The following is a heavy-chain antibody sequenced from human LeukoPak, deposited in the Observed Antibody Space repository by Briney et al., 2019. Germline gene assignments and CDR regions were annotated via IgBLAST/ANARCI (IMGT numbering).Heavy chain of an antibody. J-gene: IGHJ4*02. CDR2: IKQDGSEK. Sequence: PGGSLRLSCAASGFTFSSYWMTWVRQAPGRWLEWVANIKQDGSEKYYVDSAEGRFTISRDNGKKSLYLQMNSLRVEDTAVYYCARGRGNSSSWYWDYWGQGTLVTVSS. CDR3: ARGRGNSSSWYWDY. V-gene: IGHV3-7*01. CDR1: GFTFSSYW. D-gene: IGHD6-13*01.